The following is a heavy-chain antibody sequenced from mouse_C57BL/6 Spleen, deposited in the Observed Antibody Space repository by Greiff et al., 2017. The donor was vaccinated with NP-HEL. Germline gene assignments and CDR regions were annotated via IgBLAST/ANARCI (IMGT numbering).Heavy chain of an antibody. J-gene: IGHJ4*01. CDR3: ARTGTGGYYAMDY. D-gene: IGHD4-1*01. V-gene: IGHV1-85*01. CDR1: GYTFTSYD. Sequence: VQLQQSGPELVKPGASVKLSCKASGYTFTSYDINWVKQRPGQGLEWIGWIYPRDGSTKYNEKFKGKATLTVDTSSSTAYMELHSLTSEDSAVYFCARTGTGGYYAMDYWGQGTSVTVSS. CDR2: IYPRDGST.